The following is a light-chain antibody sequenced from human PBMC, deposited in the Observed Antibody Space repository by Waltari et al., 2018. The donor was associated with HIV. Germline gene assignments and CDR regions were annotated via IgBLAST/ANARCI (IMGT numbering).Light chain of an antibody. CDR1: YSTIASNT. V-gene: IGLV1-44*01. CDR2: SNN. CDR3: AAWDDSLHGEL. Sequence: QSVLTQTPSLSGTPGQRVTISCSGGYSTIASNTVHWSQQFPGTAPRLLIYSNNQRPSVVPDRFSGSKSGTSASLVISELQSQDEADYHCAAWDDSLHGELFGGGTKLTVL. J-gene: IGLJ2*01.